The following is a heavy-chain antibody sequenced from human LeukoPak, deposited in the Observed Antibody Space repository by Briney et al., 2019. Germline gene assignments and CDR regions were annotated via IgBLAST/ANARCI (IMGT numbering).Heavy chain of an antibody. J-gene: IGHJ3*02. CDR1: GYSFTSYY. V-gene: IGHV1-46*01. Sequence: GASVKVSCKASGYSFTSYYMNWVRQAPGQGLEWMGTINPSGGSTSYAQKFQGRVTMTRDTPTSTVYLELSSLRFEDTAVYYCARERLVGWGDDACDIWGQGTMVTVSS. CDR3: ARERLVGWGDDACDI. D-gene: IGHD3-9*01. CDR2: INPSGGST.